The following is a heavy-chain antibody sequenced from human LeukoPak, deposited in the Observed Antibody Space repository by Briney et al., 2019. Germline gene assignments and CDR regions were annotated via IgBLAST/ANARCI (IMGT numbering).Heavy chain of an antibody. J-gene: IGHJ4*02. D-gene: IGHD4-17*01. CDR1: GFTFSSYS. CDR3: ARNYGDLDY. CDR2: ISSSSSTI. Sequence: PGGSLRLSCAASGFTFSSYSMNWVRQAPGKGLEWVSYISSSSSTIYYADSVKGRFTISRDNAKNSLYLQMNSLRAEDTAVYYCARNYGDLDYWGQGTLVTVSS. V-gene: IGHV3-48*04.